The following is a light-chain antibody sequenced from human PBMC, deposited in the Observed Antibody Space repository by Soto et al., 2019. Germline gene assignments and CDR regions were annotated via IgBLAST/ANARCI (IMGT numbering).Light chain of an antibody. V-gene: IGKV3-15*01. J-gene: IGKJ1*01. Sequence: EIMLTQSPATLSLSPGERATLSCRASQSVSSSYLAWYQQKPGQAPRLLIYGASSRATGIPARFSGSGSGTEFTLTISSLQSEDFAVYYCQQYNNWPQTFGQGTKVDIK. CDR1: QSVSSSY. CDR3: QQYNNWPQT. CDR2: GAS.